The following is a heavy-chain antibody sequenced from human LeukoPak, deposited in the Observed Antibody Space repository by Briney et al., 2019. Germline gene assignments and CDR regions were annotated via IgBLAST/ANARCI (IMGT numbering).Heavy chain of an antibody. CDR2: INHSGST. V-gene: IGHV4-34*01. CDR3: ARDPVPGPGVYLDY. Sequence: SETLSLTCAVYGGSFSGYYWSWIRQPPGKGLEWIGEINHSGSTNYNPSLKSRVTISLDKSLNRFSLKLSSVAAADTAVYYCARDPVPGPGVYLDYWGQGTLVTVSS. J-gene: IGHJ4*02. D-gene: IGHD2-2*01. CDR1: GGSFSGYY.